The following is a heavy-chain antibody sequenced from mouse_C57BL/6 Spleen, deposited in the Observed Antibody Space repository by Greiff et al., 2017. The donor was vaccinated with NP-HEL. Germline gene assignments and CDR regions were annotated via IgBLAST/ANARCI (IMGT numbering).Heavy chain of an antibody. Sequence: VQLQQSGPELVKPGASVKLSCKASGYTFTSYDINWVKQRPGQGLEWIGWIYPRDGSTKYNEKFKGKATLTVDTSSSTAYRGPHSLTSEYSAVYFFARQYSNYLGAMDYWGQGTSVTVSS. CDR3: ARQYSNYLGAMDY. V-gene: IGHV1-85*01. CDR1: GYTFTSYD. D-gene: IGHD2-5*01. CDR2: IYPRDGST. J-gene: IGHJ4*01.